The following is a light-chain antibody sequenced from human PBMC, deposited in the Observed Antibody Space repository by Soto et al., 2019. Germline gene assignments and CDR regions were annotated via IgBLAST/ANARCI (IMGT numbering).Light chain of an antibody. J-gene: IGLJ1*01. CDR2: GVT. CDR1: SSDIGAHDD. V-gene: IGLV2-14*03. CDR3: CSYTSDLTPYV. Sequence: QSVLAQPASVSGSPGQSITISCTGTSSDIGAHDDVSWYQQHPGKVPKLLIYGVTDRLSGISNRFSGSKSGNVASLTISGLQAEDEADYYCCSYTSDLTPYVFGTGTKGTVL.